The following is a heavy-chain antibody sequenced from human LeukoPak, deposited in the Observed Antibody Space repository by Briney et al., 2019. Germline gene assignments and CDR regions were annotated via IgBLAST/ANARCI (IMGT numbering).Heavy chain of an antibody. D-gene: IGHD3-10*01. CDR2: IYSGGST. V-gene: IGHV3-53*01. CDR3: ARVGGH. Sequence: HPGGSLELSGAAPGLTVGRTNRTGARQPPGKGLESVSVIYSGGSTYYADSVRGRFTISRDNSKNTLYLQMNSLRVEDMAVYYCARVGGHWGQGTLVTVSS. CDR1: GLTVGRTN. J-gene: IGHJ4*02.